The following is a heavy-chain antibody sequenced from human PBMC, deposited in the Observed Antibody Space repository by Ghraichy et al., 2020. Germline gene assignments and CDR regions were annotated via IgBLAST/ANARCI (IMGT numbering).Heavy chain of an antibody. CDR3: ARDHESGTPHPAVYNWFDP. CDR1: GGTFSSHA. D-gene: IGHD1-1*01. Sequence: SVKVSCKASGGTFSSHAISWLRQAPGQGLEWMGGIHPIFDASHYAQKFQDRISITADTSANMVYLEVRSLRSEDTAIYYCARDHESGTPHPAVYNWFDPWGQGTLVTVSS. J-gene: IGHJ5*02. CDR2: IHPIFDAS. V-gene: IGHV1-69*06.